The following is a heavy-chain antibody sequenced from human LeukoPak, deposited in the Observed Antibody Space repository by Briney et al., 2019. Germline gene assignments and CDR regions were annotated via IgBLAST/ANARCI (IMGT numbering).Heavy chain of an antibody. Sequence: GRSLRLSCAASGFTFSSYGMHWVRQAPGKGLEWVAVIWYDGSNKYYADSVKGRFTISRDNSKNTLYLQMNSLRAEDTAVYYCARGISGYSYGLNDYWGQGTLVTVSS. D-gene: IGHD5-18*01. CDR3: ARGISGYSYGLNDY. CDR2: IWYDGSNK. CDR1: GFTFSSYG. V-gene: IGHV3-33*01. J-gene: IGHJ4*02.